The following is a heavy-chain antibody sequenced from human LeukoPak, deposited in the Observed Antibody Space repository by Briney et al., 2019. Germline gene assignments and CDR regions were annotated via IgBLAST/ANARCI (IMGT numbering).Heavy chain of an antibody. J-gene: IGHJ6*02. CDR1: GFTFSRYG. D-gene: IGHD3-22*01. V-gene: IGHV3-30*18. CDR3: AKDHPIIMIAQGMDV. CDR2: ISYDGSNE. Sequence: QPGGSLRLSCAASGFTFSRYGMHWVRQAPGKGLEWVAVISYDGSNEYYADSVKGRFTISRDNSKNTLYLQMNSLRAEDTAVYYCAKDHPIIMIAQGMDVWGQGTTVTVSS.